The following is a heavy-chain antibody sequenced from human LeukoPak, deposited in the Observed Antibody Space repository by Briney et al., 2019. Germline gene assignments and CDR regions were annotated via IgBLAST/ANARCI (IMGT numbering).Heavy chain of an antibody. CDR2: ISTYNGDT. Sequence: ASVKVSCTTSGYPFSTYGVAWVRQAPGQGLERMGWISTYNGDTQYSQKFQGRVALTRDTSTNTVHMELWSLRSDDTAVYYCARDTNNEIDYWGQGTLVNVSS. D-gene: IGHD2-8*01. V-gene: IGHV1-18*01. J-gene: IGHJ4*02. CDR3: ARDTNNEIDY. CDR1: GYPFSTYG.